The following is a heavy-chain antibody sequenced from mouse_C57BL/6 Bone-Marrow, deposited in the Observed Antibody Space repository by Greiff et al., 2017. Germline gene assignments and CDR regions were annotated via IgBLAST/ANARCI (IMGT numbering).Heavy chain of an antibody. CDR2: IDPSDSST. D-gene: IGHD3-3*01. CDR1: GYTFTSYW. J-gene: IGHJ1*03. V-gene: IGHV1-50*01. Sequence: VQLQQPGAELVKPSPSVTLSCKASGYTFTSYWLQWVKQMPGQGLEYIGEIDPSDSSTNYNQKFKSKATMTVDTSYSTAYMQLSSLTSEDSAVYYCAREGPRWYFDVWGTGTTVTGSS. CDR3: AREGPRWYFDV.